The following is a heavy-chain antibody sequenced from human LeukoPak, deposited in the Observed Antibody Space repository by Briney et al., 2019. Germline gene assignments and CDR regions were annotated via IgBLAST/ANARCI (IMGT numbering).Heavy chain of an antibody. V-gene: IGHV3-66*02. D-gene: IGHD3-3*01. CDR3: ARDLRLTTIFGVVSN. J-gene: IGHJ4*02. Sequence: GGSLRLSCAASGFTDSSNYMSWVRQGPGKGLEWVSVIYSGGSTYYADSVKGRFTISRDNSMNTLYLQMNSLRAEDTAVYYCARDLRLTTIFGVVSNWGQGTLVTVSS. CDR2: IYSGGST. CDR1: GFTDSSNY.